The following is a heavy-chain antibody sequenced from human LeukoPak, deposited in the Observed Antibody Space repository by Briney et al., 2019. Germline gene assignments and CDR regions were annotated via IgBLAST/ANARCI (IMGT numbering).Heavy chain of an antibody. CDR2: IFDSGST. J-gene: IGHJ4*02. Sequence: SETLSLTCSVSGGSISSSSYCWGWIRQPPGKGLEWVGNIFDSGSTYYNPSLMGRVSMSVDTSKNQFSLRLSSVTAADMAVYYCAGAVAGEEYYLDYWGQGTLVTVSS. D-gene: IGHD6-19*01. V-gene: IGHV4-39*01. CDR1: GGSISSSSYC. CDR3: AGAVAGEEYYLDY.